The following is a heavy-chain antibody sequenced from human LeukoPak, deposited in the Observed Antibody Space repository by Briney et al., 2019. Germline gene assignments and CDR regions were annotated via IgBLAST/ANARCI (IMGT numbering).Heavy chain of an antibody. CDR3: ARDLIVYGSGSYFDY. V-gene: IGHV1-3*01. CDR2: INVGNGNT. Sequence: ASVKVSCKTSGYSFTTYSIHWVRQAPGQGLEWMAWINVGNGNTKYSQNFQGRLTITTDTSASTAYMELSSPRSEDTALYFCARDLIVYGSGSYFDYWGQGTLVTVSS. J-gene: IGHJ4*02. D-gene: IGHD3-10*01. CDR1: GYSFTTYS.